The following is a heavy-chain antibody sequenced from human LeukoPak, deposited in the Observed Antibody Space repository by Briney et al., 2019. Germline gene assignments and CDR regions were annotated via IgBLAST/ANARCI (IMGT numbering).Heavy chain of an antibody. J-gene: IGHJ4*02. CDR3: ARGNPWLSYLAY. D-gene: IGHD5-12*01. V-gene: IGHV1-69*05. CDR2: IIPIFGTA. CDR1: GGTFSSYA. Sequence: ASVKVSCKASGGTFSSYAISWVRQAPGQGLEWMGRIIPIFGTANYAQKFQGRVTITTDESTSTAYLELSSLRSEDTAVYYSARGNPWLSYLAYWGQGTLVTVSS.